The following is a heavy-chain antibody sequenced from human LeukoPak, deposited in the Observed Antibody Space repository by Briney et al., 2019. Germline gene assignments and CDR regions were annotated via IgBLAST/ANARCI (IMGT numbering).Heavy chain of an antibody. CDR3: ARGPPRGKYYYIDV. Sequence: GGSLRLSCAASGFTFSSFDMHWVRHPTGQGLEWVSTIGNASDTYYPGSVEGRFTLYRDNAKNSLYLQMNSLTAGDTAVYYCARGPPRGKYYYIDVWGKGTTVTVSS. D-gene: IGHD1-1*01. CDR1: GFTFSSFD. CDR2: IGNASDT. V-gene: IGHV3-13*01. J-gene: IGHJ6*03.